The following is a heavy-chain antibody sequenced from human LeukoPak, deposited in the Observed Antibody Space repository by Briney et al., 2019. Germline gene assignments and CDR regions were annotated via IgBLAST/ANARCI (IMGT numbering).Heavy chain of an antibody. V-gene: IGHV1-46*01. CDR3: ARYCSGGSCYAHFDY. CDR1: GYTFTSYY. CDR2: ISPSGGST. D-gene: IGHD2-15*01. J-gene: IGHJ4*02. Sequence: ASVKVSCRASGYTFTSYYMHWVRQAPGQGLEWMGIISPSGGSTSYAQKFQGRVTMTRDMSTSTVYMELSSLRSEDTAVYYCARYCSGGSCYAHFDYWGQGTLVTVSS.